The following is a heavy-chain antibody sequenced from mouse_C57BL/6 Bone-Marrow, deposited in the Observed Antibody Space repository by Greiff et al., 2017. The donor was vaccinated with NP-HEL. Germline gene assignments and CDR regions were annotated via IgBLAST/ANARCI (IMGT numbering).Heavy chain of an antibody. CDR3: ARNYGSSHPAWFAY. D-gene: IGHD1-1*01. CDR2: IYPGDGDT. Sequence: QVQLQQSGPELVKPGASVKISCKASGYAFSSSWMNWVKQRPGQGLEWIGRIYPGDGDTNYNGKFKGKATLTADKSSSTAYMQLSSLTSEDSAVYFCARNYGSSHPAWFAYWGQGTLVTVSA. V-gene: IGHV1-82*01. CDR1: GYAFSSSW. J-gene: IGHJ3*01.